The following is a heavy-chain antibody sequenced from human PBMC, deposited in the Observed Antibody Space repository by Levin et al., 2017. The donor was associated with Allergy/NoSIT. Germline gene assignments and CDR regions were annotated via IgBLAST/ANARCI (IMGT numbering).Heavy chain of an antibody. CDR3: ARDRTLAAAGGGHYYYGMDV. CDR2: IYYSGST. V-gene: IGHV4-59*01. J-gene: IGHJ6*02. CDR1: GGSITNYY. Sequence: KASETLSLTCTVSGGSITNYYWSWIRQPPGKGLEWIGYIYYSGSTNYNPSLKSRVTISVDTSKNQFSLKLSSVTAADSAVYYCARDRTLAAAGGGHYYYGMDVWGQGTTVTVSS. D-gene: IGHD6-13*01.